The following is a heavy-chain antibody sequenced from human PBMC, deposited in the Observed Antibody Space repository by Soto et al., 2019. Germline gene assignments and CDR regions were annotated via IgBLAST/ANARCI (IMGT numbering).Heavy chain of an antibody. J-gene: IGHJ6*02. CDR1: GGSFSGYY. Sequence: PSETLSLTCAVYGGSFSGYYWSWIRQPPGKGLEWIGEINHSGSTNYNPSLKSRVTISVDTSKNQFSLKLSSVTAADTAVFYCARESLGGINGMDVWGQGTTVT. V-gene: IGHV4-34*01. CDR2: INHSGST. CDR3: ARESLGGINGMDV. D-gene: IGHD1-20*01.